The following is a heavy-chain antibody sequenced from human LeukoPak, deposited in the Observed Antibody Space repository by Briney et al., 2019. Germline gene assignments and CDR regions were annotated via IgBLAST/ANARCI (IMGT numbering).Heavy chain of an antibody. Sequence: ASVRVSCKASGYTFTNYGITWVRQAPGQGRDGMGWISAYNGNTNYAQKFQGRVTITADESTSTAYMELSSLRSEDTGVYYCARSFPGIAAAGTGGYWGQGTLVTVSS. CDR1: GYTFTNYG. CDR3: ARSFPGIAAAGTGGY. CDR2: ISAYNGNT. V-gene: IGHV1-18*01. D-gene: IGHD6-13*01. J-gene: IGHJ4*02.